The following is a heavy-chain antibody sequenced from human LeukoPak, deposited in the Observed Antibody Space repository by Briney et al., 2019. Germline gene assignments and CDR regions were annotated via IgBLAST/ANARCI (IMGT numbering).Heavy chain of an antibody. D-gene: IGHD6-19*01. CDR3: ARERLKWLAYHPDY. V-gene: IGHV1-46*01. J-gene: IGHJ4*02. CDR2: INPSGGST. Sequence: GASVKVSCKASGYTFTSYYMHWAGQAPGQGLEWMGRINPSGGSTSYAQKFQGRVTMTRDMSTSTVYMELSSLRSDDTAVDYCARERLKWLAYHPDYWGQGTLVTVSS. CDR1: GYTFTSYY.